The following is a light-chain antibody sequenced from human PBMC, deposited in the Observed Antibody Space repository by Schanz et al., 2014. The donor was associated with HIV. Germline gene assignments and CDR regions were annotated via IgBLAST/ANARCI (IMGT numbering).Light chain of an antibody. CDR1: QSVLSNSNNKNK. J-gene: IGKJ1*01. CDR2: WAS. V-gene: IGKV4-1*01. CDR3: QQYYTTPPT. Sequence: DIVMTQSPDSLAVSLGERATINCKSSQSVLSNSNNKNKLAWYQQKPGQPPKLLIYWASTRESGVPDRFSGSGSGTDFTLTISSLQAEDVAVYYCQQYYTTPPTFGQGTKVEIK.